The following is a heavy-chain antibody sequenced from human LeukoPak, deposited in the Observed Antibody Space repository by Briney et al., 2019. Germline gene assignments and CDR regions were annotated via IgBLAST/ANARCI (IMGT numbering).Heavy chain of an antibody. CDR2: ISGGGDAT. V-gene: IGHV3-23*01. D-gene: IGHD1-26*01. CDR1: DFSFITYA. J-gene: IGHJ6*03. CDR3: ARDGNTGSYYRDYYYMDV. Sequence: HPGGSLRLSCAASDFSFITYAMSWVRQAPGKGLEWVSTISGGGDATYYADSVKGRFTISRDNSKNTLYLQMNSLRVEDTAVYYCARDGNTGSYYRDYYYMDVWGKGTTVTVSS.